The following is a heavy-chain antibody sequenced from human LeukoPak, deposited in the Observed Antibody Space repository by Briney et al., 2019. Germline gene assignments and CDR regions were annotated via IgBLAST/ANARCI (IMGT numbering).Heavy chain of an antibody. Sequence: GGSLRLPCAASGFTFSSYSMNWVRQAPGRGLEWVSSISSSSSYIYYADSVKGRFTISRDNAKNSLYLQMNSLRAEDTAVYYCAREELHGYYYYMDVWGKGTTVTVSS. D-gene: IGHD1-26*01. CDR2: ISSSSSYI. V-gene: IGHV3-21*01. CDR1: GFTFSSYS. CDR3: AREELHGYYYYMDV. J-gene: IGHJ6*03.